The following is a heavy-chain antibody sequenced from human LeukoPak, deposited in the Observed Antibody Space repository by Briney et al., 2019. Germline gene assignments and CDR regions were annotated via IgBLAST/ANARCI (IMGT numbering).Heavy chain of an antibody. D-gene: IGHD6-19*01. CDR3: ATIVAVAGHFDY. V-gene: IGHV1-24*01. CDR2: FDPEDGET. Sequence: GASVKVSCKVSGYTLTELSMHWVRQAPGKGLEWMGGFDPEDGETIYAQKFQGRVTMTEVTSTDTAYMELSSLRSEDTAVYYCATIVAVAGHFDYWGQGTLVTVSS. CDR1: GYTLTELS. J-gene: IGHJ4*02.